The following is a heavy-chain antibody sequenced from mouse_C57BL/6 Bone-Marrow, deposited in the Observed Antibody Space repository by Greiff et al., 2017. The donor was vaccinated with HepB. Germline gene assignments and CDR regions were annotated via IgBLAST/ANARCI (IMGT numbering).Heavy chain of an antibody. CDR1: GYTFTSYW. Sequence: QVQLQQSGAELVMPGASVKLSCKASGYTFTSYWMHWVKQRPGQGLEWIGEIDPSDSYTNYNQKFKGKSTLTVDKSSSTAYMQLSSLTSEDSAVYYCARTGPYFDYWGQGTTLTVSS. V-gene: IGHV1-69*01. CDR2: IDPSDSYT. J-gene: IGHJ2*01. D-gene: IGHD4-1*01. CDR3: ARTGPYFDY.